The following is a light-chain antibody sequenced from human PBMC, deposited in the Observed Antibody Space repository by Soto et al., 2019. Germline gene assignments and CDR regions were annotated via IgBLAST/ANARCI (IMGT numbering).Light chain of an antibody. CDR2: QAS. CDR3: QQYSSYSYT. V-gene: IGKV1-5*03. CDR1: QNIGSW. J-gene: IGKJ2*01. Sequence: DIQMTQSPSTLSASVGDRVTITCRASQNIGSWLAWYQQRPGKAPNLLIYQASSLQSGVPSRFSGSGSGTEFTLTISSLQPDDFATYYCQQYSSYSYTFGQGTKLEIK.